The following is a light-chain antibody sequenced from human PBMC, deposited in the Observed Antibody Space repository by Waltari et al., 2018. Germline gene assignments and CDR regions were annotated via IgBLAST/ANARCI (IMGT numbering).Light chain of an antibody. Sequence: QSALTQPRSVSGSPGQSVTISCTGTSSDVGGYNSVSWYQQHPGKAPKLMIYDVSKRPSGVPDRFSGSKSGNTASLTISGLQAEDEADYYCCSYAGSYTFGWVFGGGTKLTVL. CDR2: DVS. J-gene: IGLJ3*02. CDR3: CSYAGSYTFGWV. CDR1: SSDVGGYNS. V-gene: IGLV2-11*01.